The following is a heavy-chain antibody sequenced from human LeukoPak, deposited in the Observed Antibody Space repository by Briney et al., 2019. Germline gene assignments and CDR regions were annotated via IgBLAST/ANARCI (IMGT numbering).Heavy chain of an antibody. Sequence: GGSLRLSCAASGFTFSSYSMNWVRQAPGKGLEWVSYISSSGSTIYYADSVKGRFTISRDNAKNSLYLQMNSLRAEDTAVYYCARGLLGASDAFDIWGQGTMVTVSS. V-gene: IGHV3-48*04. CDR3: ARGLLGASDAFDI. CDR1: GFTFSSYS. J-gene: IGHJ3*02. D-gene: IGHD1-26*01. CDR2: ISSSGSTI.